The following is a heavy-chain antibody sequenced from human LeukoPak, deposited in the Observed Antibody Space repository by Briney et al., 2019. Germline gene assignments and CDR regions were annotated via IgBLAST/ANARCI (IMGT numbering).Heavy chain of an antibody. Sequence: GASVKVSCKASGYTFTNDDISWVRQATGQGLEWIGKMNPNSGNTGYAQKFQGRVTMTRSTSVSTVHMEPNSLTSEDTAVYFCARSASGTGYTAWGQGTLVTVSS. CDR3: ARSASGTGYTA. CDR2: MNPNSGNT. D-gene: IGHD3-9*01. V-gene: IGHV1-8*01. CDR1: GYTFTNDD. J-gene: IGHJ4*02.